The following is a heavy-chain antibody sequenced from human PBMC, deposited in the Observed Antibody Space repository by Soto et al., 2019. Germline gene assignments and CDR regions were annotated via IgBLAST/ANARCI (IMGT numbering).Heavy chain of an antibody. Sequence: LSLTCTVSVGPVNSDSHNWRWIRQPPGKGLEWIGYIYYTGSTNYNPSLKSRVTISLDTSRNQFSLKLSSVTAADTAVFYCAREYANSPEAFDFWGQGALVTVSS. V-gene: IGHV4-61*01. D-gene: IGHD2-2*01. CDR2: IYYTGST. CDR1: VGPVNSDSHN. CDR3: AREYANSPEAFDF. J-gene: IGHJ4*02.